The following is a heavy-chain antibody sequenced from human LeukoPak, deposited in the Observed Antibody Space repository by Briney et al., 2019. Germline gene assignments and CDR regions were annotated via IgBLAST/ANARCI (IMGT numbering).Heavy chain of an antibody. CDR3: ARRVGSSGSSFDY. Sequence: SETLSLTCTVSGGSIGSYYWSWIRQPPGKGLEWIGYIYYSGSTNYNPSLKSRVTISVDTSKNQFSLKLSSVTAADTAVYYCARRVGSSGSSFDYWGQGTLVTVSS. CDR2: IYYSGST. J-gene: IGHJ4*02. CDR1: GGSIGSYY. V-gene: IGHV4-59*08. D-gene: IGHD3-22*01.